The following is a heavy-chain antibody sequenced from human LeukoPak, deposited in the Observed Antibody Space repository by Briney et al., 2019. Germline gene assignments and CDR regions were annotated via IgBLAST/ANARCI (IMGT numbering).Heavy chain of an antibody. J-gene: IGHJ4*02. CDR1: VFTFSNYW. V-gene: IGHV3-7*01. Sequence: GGSLRLSRAASVFTFSNYWMSCVRQAPGKGLEWVANIKQDGSETYYVDSVKGRFTISRDNTRNSVYLQMNSLRAEDTGVYYCARAVFDTIFGVVIWGQGTQVTVSS. D-gene: IGHD3-3*01. CDR2: IKQDGSET. CDR3: ARAVFDTIFGVVI.